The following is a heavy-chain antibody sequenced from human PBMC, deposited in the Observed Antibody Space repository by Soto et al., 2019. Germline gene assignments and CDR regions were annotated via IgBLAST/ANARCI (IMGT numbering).Heavy chain of an antibody. Sequence: QVQLVQSGAEVKKPGASVKVSCKASGYTFTSYGISWVRQAPGQGLEWMGWISAYNGNTNYAQKVQGRVTMTTDTTTSTAYMELRSMRSDDMAVYYCARNKQWLLPAVDDYGMDVWGKGTTVTVSS. J-gene: IGHJ6*04. CDR2: ISAYNGNT. V-gene: IGHV1-18*03. D-gene: IGHD6-19*01. CDR3: ARNKQWLLPAVDDYGMDV. CDR1: GYTFTSYG.